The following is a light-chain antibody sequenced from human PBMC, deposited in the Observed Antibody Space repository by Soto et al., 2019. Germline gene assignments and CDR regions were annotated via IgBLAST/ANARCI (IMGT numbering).Light chain of an antibody. Sequence: EIVLAQSPGTLSLSPVERATLSCRASQSVSSNYLAWYQQKPGQAPRLLIYGASSRATGIPDRFSGSGSGTDFTLTISRQEPEDFAVYYCQQYGNSPSITFGQGTRLEIK. J-gene: IGKJ5*01. CDR1: QSVSSNY. V-gene: IGKV3-20*01. CDR3: QQYGNSPSIT. CDR2: GAS.